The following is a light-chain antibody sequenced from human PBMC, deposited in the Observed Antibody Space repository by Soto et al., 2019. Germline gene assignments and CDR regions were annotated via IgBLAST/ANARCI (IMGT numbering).Light chain of an antibody. CDR1: TGAVTSAHY. CDR3: LLYFDGTQLT. CDR2: TAS. J-gene: IGLJ2*01. V-gene: IGLV7-43*01. Sequence: QTVVTQESSLTVSPGGTVTLTCASSTGAVTSAHYPNWFQQKPGQAPRALIYTASNKHSWTPARFSGSLLGGNATLTLSGVQPEDEADYYCLLYFDGTQLTFGGGTKVTVL.